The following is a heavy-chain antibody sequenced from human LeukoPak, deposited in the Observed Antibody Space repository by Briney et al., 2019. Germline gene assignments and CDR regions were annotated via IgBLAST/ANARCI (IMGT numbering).Heavy chain of an antibody. D-gene: IGHD1-1*01. CDR2: SRNKANSYTT. Sequence: AGGSLRLSCAASGFTFSTYWMSWVRQAPGKGLEWVGRSRNKANSYTTAYAASVKDRFTISRHDSENLLYLQMNSLKTEDTAVYYCARGGQGVPFDFWGQGTLVTVSS. J-gene: IGHJ4*02. CDR1: GFTFSTYW. CDR3: ARGGQGVPFDF. V-gene: IGHV3-72*01.